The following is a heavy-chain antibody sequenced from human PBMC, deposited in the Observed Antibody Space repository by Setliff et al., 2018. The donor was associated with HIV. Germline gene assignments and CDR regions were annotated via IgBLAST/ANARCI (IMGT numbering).Heavy chain of an antibody. J-gene: IGHJ4*02. CDR2: IYYRGST. D-gene: IGHD3-10*01. Sequence: PSETLSLTCTVSGGSISSSSYYWGWIRQPPGKGLQWIGSIYYRGSTYYNPSLKSRVTISVDTSKNQFSLKLRSVTAADTAVYYCARGRFHRLHRPYSGSGSLGIQYFDYWGQGTLVTVSS. V-gene: IGHV4-39*07. CDR1: GGSISSSSYY. CDR3: ARGRFHRLHRPYSGSGSLGIQYFDY.